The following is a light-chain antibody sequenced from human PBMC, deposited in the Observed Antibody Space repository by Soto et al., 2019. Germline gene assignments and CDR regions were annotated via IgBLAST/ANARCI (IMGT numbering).Light chain of an antibody. CDR3: SSYTSSSPWV. CDR2: EVS. CDR1: SSDVGGYNY. V-gene: IGLV2-14*01. Sequence: QSVLTQPASVSGSPGQSITISCTGTSSDVGGYNYVSWYQQHPGKAPKLMIYEVSKRPSGVSNRFSGSKSGNTASLTISGLQAEDEADYYCSSYTSSSPWVFGGGTKVTVL. J-gene: IGLJ2*01.